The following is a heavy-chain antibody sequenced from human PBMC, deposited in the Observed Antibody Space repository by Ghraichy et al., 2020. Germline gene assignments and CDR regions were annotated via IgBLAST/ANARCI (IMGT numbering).Heavy chain of an antibody. CDR3: ARFLTGIAAAGTRSNPKYYFDY. D-gene: IGHD6-13*01. CDR2: TYYRSKWYN. J-gene: IGHJ4*02. V-gene: IGHV6-1*01. CDR1: GDSVSSNSAA. Sequence: SQTLSLTCAISGDSVSSNSAAWNWIRQSPSRGLEWLGRTYYRSKWYNDYAVSVKSRITINPDTSKNQFSLQLNSVTPEDTAVYYCARFLTGIAAAGTRSNPKYYFDYWGQGTLVTVSS.